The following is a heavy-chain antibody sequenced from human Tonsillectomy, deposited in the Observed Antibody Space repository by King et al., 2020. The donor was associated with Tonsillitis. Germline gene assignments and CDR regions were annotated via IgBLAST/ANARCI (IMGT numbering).Heavy chain of an antibody. V-gene: IGHV1-46*01. CDR2: INPSGGST. J-gene: IGHJ4*02. CDR1: GYTFTSYY. CDR3: ARLLLPFPMEEIVVVPATMGLFDS. D-gene: IGHD2-2*01. Sequence: VQLVESGAEVKKPGASVNVSCKASGYTFTSYYIHWVRQAPGQGLEWMGIINPSGGSTSYAKKFQGRVTMTRDTSTSTVYMEVSSLRSEDTAVYYCARLLLPFPMEEIVVVPATMGLFDSWGQGTLVTVSS.